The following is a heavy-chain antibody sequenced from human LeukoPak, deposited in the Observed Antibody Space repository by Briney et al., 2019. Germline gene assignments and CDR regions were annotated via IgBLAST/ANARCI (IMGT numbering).Heavy chain of an antibody. D-gene: IGHD4-23*01. CDR2: IYHSGST. J-gene: IGHJ6*02. CDR1: GGSISSGGYS. CDR3: ARVPTTAVHASYYGMDV. Sequence: PSETLSLTCAVSGGSISSGGYSWSWIRQPPGKGLEWVGYIYHSGSTYYNPSLKSRVTISVDRSKNQFSLKLSSVTAADTAVYYCARVPTTAVHASYYGMDVWGQGTTVTVSS. V-gene: IGHV4-30-2*01.